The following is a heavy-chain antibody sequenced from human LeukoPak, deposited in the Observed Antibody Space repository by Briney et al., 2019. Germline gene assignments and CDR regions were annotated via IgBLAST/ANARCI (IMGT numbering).Heavy chain of an antibody. CDR2: IYHSGST. Sequence: PSETLSLTCTVSGGSISSGGYYWSWIRQPPGKGLEWIGYIYHSGSTYYNPSLKSRVTISVDRSKNQFSLKLSSVTAADTAVYYYAREPVGATTNDYWGQGTLVTVSS. V-gene: IGHV4-30-2*01. CDR1: GGSISSGGYY. D-gene: IGHD1-26*01. CDR3: AREPVGATTNDY. J-gene: IGHJ4*02.